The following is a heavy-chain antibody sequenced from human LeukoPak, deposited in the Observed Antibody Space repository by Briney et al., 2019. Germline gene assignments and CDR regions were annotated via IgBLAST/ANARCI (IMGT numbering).Heavy chain of an antibody. CDR1: GYSISSGYY. CDR3: AREKGRYNWFDP. J-gene: IGHJ5*02. Sequence: LETLSLTCTVSGYSISSGYYWGWIRQPPGKGLEWIGSIYYSGSTYYNPSLKSRVTISVDTSKNQFSLKLSSVTAADTAVYYCAREKGRYNWFDPWGQGTLVTVSS. CDR2: IYYSGST. V-gene: IGHV4-38-2*02.